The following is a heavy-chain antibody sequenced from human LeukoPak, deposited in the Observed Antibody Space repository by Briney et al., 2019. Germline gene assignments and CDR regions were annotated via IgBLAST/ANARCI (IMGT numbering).Heavy chain of an antibody. V-gene: IGHV1-18*01. CDR3: ARVGWFGESTLWYYGMDV. Sequence: ASVKVSCKASGYTFTSYGISWVRQAPGQGLEWMGWISAYNGNTNYAQKLQGRVTMTTDTSTSTAYMELRSLRSDDTAVYYCARVGWFGESTLWYYGMDVWGQGTTVTVSS. J-gene: IGHJ6*02. CDR2: ISAYNGNT. D-gene: IGHD3-10*01. CDR1: GYTFTSYG.